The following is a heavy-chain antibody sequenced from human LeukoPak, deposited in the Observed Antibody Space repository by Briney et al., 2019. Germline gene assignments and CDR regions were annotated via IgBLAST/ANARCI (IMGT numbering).Heavy chain of an antibody. D-gene: IGHD5-12*01. CDR1: GGTFSSYA. CDR3: ARTYWGGYSGYVGAFDI. CDR2: IIPIFGTA. J-gene: IGHJ3*02. V-gene: IGHV1-69*13. Sequence: SVKVSCKASGGTFSSYAISWVRQAPGQGLEWMGGIIPIFGTANYAQKFQGRVTITADESTSTAYMELSSLRSEDTAVYYCARTYWGGYSGYVGAFDIWGQGTMVTVSS.